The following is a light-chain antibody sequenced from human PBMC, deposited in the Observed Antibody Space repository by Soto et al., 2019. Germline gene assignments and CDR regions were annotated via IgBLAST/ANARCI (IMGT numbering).Light chain of an antibody. CDR3: QQYDNRPIT. J-gene: IGKJ5*01. V-gene: IGKV1-33*01. CDR2: DAS. CDR1: QDISNY. Sequence: DIQMTQSPSSLSASVGDRVTITCQASQDISNYLNWYQQKPGKAPKLLIYDASNLETRVPSRFSGSGSGTDFSFTISSLQPEDIATYYCQQYDNRPITFGQGTRLEIK.